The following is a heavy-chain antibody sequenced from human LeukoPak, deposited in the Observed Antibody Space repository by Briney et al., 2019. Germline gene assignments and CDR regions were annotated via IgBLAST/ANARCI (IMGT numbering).Heavy chain of an antibody. CDR3: ARDKGLHYYDSSGPHYFDY. CDR2: IYYSGST. CDR1: GGSISSYY. J-gene: IGHJ4*02. V-gene: IGHV4-59*01. D-gene: IGHD3-22*01. Sequence: SETLSLTCTVSGGSISSYYWSWIRQPPGKGLEWIGYIYYSGSTNYNPPLKSRVTISVDTSKNQFSLRLSSVTAADTAVYYCARDKGLHYYDSSGPHYFDYWGQGTLVTVSS.